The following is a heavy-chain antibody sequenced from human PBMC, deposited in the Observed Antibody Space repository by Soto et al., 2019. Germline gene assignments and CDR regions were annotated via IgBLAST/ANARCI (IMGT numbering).Heavy chain of an antibody. CDR2: INAANGNT. V-gene: IGHV1-3*01. CDR3: ARVVGSGSYYNQYNWFDP. CDR1: GYIFTNYA. D-gene: IGHD3-10*01. J-gene: IGHJ5*02. Sequence: ASVKVSCKASGYIFTNYAMHWVRQAPGQRLEWMGWINAANGNTKYSQKLQGRVTMTTDTSTSTAYMELRSLRSDDTAVYYCARVVGSGSYYNQYNWFDPWGQGTLVTVSS.